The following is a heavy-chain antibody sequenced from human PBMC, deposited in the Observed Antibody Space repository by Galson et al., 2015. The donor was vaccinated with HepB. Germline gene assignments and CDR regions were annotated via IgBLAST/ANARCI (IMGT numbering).Heavy chain of an antibody. Sequence: ETLSLTCAVYGGSFSFYYWSWIRQPPGKGLEWIGEINHSGNTNYNPSLKSRVTISVDTSKNQFSLRLSSVTAADTAVYYCARGLYPAIAAAAFLLRYRYFDLWGRGTLVTVSS. V-gene: IGHV4-34*01. CDR3: ARGLYPAIAAAAFLLRYRYFDL. J-gene: IGHJ2*01. D-gene: IGHD6-13*01. CDR1: GGSFSFYY. CDR2: INHSGNT.